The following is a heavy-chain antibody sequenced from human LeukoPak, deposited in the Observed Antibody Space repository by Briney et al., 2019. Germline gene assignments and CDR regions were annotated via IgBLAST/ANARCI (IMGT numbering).Heavy chain of an antibody. D-gene: IGHD2-21*01. CDR2: IYYSGST. Sequence: PSETLSLTCAVYGGSFSGYYWSWIRQPPGKGLEWIGSIYYSGSTYYNPSLKSRVTISVDTSKNQFSLKLSSVTAADTAVYYCARLYDAGTYCGGDCYLSAPWGQGTLVTVSS. V-gene: IGHV4-34*01. CDR1: GGSFSGYY. CDR3: ARLYDAGTYCGGDCYLSAP. J-gene: IGHJ5*02.